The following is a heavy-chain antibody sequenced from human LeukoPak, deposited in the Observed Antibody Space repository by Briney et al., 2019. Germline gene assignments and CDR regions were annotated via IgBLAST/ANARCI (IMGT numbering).Heavy chain of an antibody. V-gene: IGHV1-18*01. CDR2: ISAYNGNT. CDR1: GYTFTSYG. Sequence: GASVKVSCKASGYTFTSYGISWVRQAPGQGLEWMGWISAYNGNTNYAQKLQGRVTMTADTSTSTAYMELRSPRSDDTAVYYCARGMPYYYDSSGYYVFDYWGQGTLVTVSS. CDR3: ARGMPYYYDSSGYYVFDY. J-gene: IGHJ4*02. D-gene: IGHD3-22*01.